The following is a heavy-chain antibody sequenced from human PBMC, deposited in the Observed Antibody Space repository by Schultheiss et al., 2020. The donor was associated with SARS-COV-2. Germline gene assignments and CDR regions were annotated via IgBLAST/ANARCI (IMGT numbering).Heavy chain of an antibody. D-gene: IGHD3-9*01. CDR2: IYYSGST. V-gene: IGHV4-31*03. CDR3: ARDRGYYDIPGDGMDV. Sequence: SETLSLTCTVSGGSISSGGYYWSWIRQHPGKGLEWIGYIYYSGSTYYNPSLKSRVTISVDTSKNQFSLKLSSVTAADTAVYYCARDRGYYDIPGDGMDVWGQGTTVTVSS. CDR1: GGSISSGGYY. J-gene: IGHJ6*02.